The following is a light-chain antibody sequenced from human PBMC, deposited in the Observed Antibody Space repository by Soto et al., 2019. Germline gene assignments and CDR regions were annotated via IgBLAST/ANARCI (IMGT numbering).Light chain of an antibody. CDR2: DVS. CDR1: SSDVGGYIY. Sequence: SALTQPRSVSGSPGQSVTISCTGTSSDVGGYIYVSWYQQHPGKAPKLMIYDVSKRPSGVPDRFSGSKSGNTASLTISGLQAEDEADYYCCSYAGSYTSLYVFGTGTKVTVL. CDR3: CSYAGSYTSLYV. J-gene: IGLJ1*01. V-gene: IGLV2-11*01.